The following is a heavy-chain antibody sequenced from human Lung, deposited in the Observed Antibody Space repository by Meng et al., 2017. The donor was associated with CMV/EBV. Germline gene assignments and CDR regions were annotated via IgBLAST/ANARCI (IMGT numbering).Heavy chain of an antibody. V-gene: IGHV3-66*02. CDR3: ARVGRVKMYFFEY. J-gene: IGHJ4*02. CDR1: GFRVSSNY. D-gene: IGHD3-22*01. Sequence: GGPXRFXCAAPGFRVSSNYMSGVRQAPGKGLEGVSMIYGAGTTKYADSVNGRFTFSRDNSKNTLYLQMNSLRVEGTAVYYCARVGRVKMYFFEYWGQGKVVTVSS. CDR2: IYGAGTT.